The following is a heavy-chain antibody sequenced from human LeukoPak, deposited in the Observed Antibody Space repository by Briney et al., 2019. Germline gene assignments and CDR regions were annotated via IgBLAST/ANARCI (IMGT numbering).Heavy chain of an antibody. V-gene: IGHV3-66*01. CDR1: GFTVSSNY. CDR3: ARDRIAAAADYFDY. J-gene: IGHJ4*02. Sequence: GGSLRLSCAASGFTVSSNYMSWVRQAPGKGLEWVSVIYSGGSTYYADSVKGRFTISRDNSKNTLYLQMNSLRAEDTAVYHCARDRIAAAADYFDYWGQGTLVTVSS. CDR2: IYSGGST. D-gene: IGHD6-13*01.